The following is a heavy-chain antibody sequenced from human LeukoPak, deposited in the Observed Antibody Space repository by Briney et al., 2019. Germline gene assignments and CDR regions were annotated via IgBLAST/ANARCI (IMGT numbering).Heavy chain of an antibody. V-gene: IGHV3-21*01. D-gene: IGHD2-15*01. CDR3: ARDLSLGYCSGGSCY. CDR2: ISSSSSYI. J-gene: IGHJ4*02. CDR1: GFTFSSYS. Sequence: KSGGSLRLSCAASGFTFSSYSMNWVRQAPGKGLEWVSSISSSSSYIYYADSVKGRFTISRDNAKNSLYLQMNSLRAEDTAVYYCARDLSLGYCSGGSCYWGQGTLVTVSS.